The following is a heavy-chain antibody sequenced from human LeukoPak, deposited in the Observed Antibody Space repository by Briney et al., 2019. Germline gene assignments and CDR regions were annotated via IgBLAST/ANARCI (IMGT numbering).Heavy chain of an antibody. J-gene: IGHJ5*02. D-gene: IGHD3-10*01. CDR3: ARIPLINRSGSWFDP. Sequence: GASVKVSCKASGYTFTGYYMHWVRQAPGQGLEWMGWINPNSGGTNYAQKFQGRVTMTRDTSISTAYMELSRLRSDDTAVYYCARIPLINRSGSWFDPWGQGTLVTVSS. V-gene: IGHV1-2*02. CDR2: INPNSGGT. CDR1: GYTFTGYY.